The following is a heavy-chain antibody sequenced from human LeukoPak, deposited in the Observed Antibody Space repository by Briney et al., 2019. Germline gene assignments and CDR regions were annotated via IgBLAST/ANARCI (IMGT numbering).Heavy chain of an antibody. CDR3: ARGVGDTAMVHPFDY. CDR1: GGSISSYY. D-gene: IGHD5-18*01. Sequence: SETLSLTCTVSGGSISSYYWSWIRQPPGKGLEWIGYIYYSGSTNYNPSLKSRVTISVDTSKNQFSLKLSSVTAADTAVYYCARGVGDTAMVHPFDYWGQGTLVTVSS. J-gene: IGHJ4*02. V-gene: IGHV4-59*01. CDR2: IYYSGST.